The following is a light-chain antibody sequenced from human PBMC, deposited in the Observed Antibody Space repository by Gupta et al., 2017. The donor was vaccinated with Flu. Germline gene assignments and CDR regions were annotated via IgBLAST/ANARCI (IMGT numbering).Light chain of an antibody. V-gene: IGKV3-20*01. J-gene: IGKJ2*01. CDR2: GAS. Sequence: EMVLTQSPVTLSVSPGERATLSCWASQSVSSSYLAWYQQKPGQAPRLLIYGASSRATGIPDRFSGSGSGTDFTLTIIRLEPEDFAVYYCQQDCSSPRTFGQGTKLEIK. CDR1: QSVSSSY. CDR3: QQDCSSPRT.